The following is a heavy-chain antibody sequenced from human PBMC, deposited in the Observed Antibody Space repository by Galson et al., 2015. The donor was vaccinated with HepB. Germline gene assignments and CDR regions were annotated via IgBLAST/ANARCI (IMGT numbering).Heavy chain of an antibody. CDR2: INPSGGST. J-gene: IGHJ4*02. Sequence: SVKVSCKASGYTFTSYYMHWVRQAPGQGLEWMGIINPSGGSTSYAQKFQGKVTMTRDTSTSTVYMELSSLRSEGTAVYYCARLHDYGDRGSPFGYWGQGTLVTVSS. V-gene: IGHV1-46*01. D-gene: IGHD4-17*01. CDR3: ARLHDYGDRGSPFGY. CDR1: GYTFTSYY.